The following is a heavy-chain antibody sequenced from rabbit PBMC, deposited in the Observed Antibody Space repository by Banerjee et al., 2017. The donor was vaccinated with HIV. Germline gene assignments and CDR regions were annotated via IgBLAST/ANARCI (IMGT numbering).Heavy chain of an antibody. V-gene: IGHV1S45*01. CDR2: IYTGSGSA. CDR3: AKLYGYSGYNL. D-gene: IGHD7-1*01. CDR1: GFDFSSYYM. Sequence: QEQLKETGGGLVQPGGSLTLSCKASGFDFSSYYMSWVRQAPGKGLEWIGCIYTGSGSAWYASWAKGRFTISKTSSTTVTLQMTSLTAADTATYFCAKLYGYSGYNLWGQGTLVTVS. J-gene: IGHJ4*01.